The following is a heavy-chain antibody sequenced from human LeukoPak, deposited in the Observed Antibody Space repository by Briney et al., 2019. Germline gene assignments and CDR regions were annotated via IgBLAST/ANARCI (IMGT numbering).Heavy chain of an antibody. CDR3: AKDPWDY. Sequence: GGSLRLSCAASGFTFSSYGIHWVRQAPGKGPEWVAFVHYDGSNKYYADSVKGRFTVSRDNSKNTVYLEMNSLNSEDTDVYYCAKDPWDYGGQGTLVSVSS. CDR2: VHYDGSNK. J-gene: IGHJ4*01. CDR1: GFTFSSYG. V-gene: IGHV3-30*02.